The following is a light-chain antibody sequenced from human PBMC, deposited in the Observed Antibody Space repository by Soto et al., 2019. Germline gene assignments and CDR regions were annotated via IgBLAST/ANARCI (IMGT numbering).Light chain of an antibody. CDR1: SSNIGRNF. Sequence: QSVLTQPPSASGTPGQRVAISCSGSSSNIGRNFVYWYQQLPGTAPKLLIYRNNQRPSGVPDRFSGSKSGTSASLAISGLRSEDEANYYCGAWDDSLSAVLFGGWTKLTVL. CDR2: RNN. V-gene: IGLV1-47*01. CDR3: GAWDDSLSAVL. J-gene: IGLJ2*01.